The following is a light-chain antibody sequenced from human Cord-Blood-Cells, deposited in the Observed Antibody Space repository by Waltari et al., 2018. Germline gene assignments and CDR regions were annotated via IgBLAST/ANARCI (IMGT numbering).Light chain of an antibody. V-gene: IGKV3-15*01. CDR3: QQYNNWPPWT. J-gene: IGKJ1*01. CDR1: QSVSSN. CDR2: GAS. Sequence: EIVMTQSPATLSVSPGERAPLSCRASQSVSSNLAWYQQKPGQAPRLLIYGASTRATGIPARFSGSGSGTEFPLTISSLQSEDFAVNYCQQYNNWPPWTFGQGTKVEIK.